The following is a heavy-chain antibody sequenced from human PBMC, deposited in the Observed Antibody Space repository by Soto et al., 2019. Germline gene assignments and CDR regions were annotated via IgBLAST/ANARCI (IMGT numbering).Heavy chain of an antibody. CDR1: GYSISSGYY. Sequence: TLSLTCAVSGYSISSGYYWGWIRQPPGKGLEWIGSVYHSGNTIYNPSLKSRVTISIDTSRNQFSLKLSSVTAADTAIFYCARVSYCSTTSCYSGDSYYFDYWGRGTLVTVSS. V-gene: IGHV4-38-2*01. CDR3: ARVSYCSTTSCYSGDSYYFDY. CDR2: VYHSGNT. D-gene: IGHD2-2*01. J-gene: IGHJ4*02.